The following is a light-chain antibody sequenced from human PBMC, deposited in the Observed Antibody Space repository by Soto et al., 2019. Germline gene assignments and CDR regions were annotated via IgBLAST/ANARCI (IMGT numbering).Light chain of an antibody. CDR1: SGHSSYA. Sequence: QLVLTQSPSASASLGASVKLTCTLSSGHSSYAIAWHQQQPEKGPRYLMKLNSDGSHSKGDGIPDRFSGSSSGAERYLTISSLQSDDEADYYCQTWGTGIGVFGGGTKLPVL. CDR3: QTWGTGIGV. V-gene: IGLV4-69*01. CDR2: LNSDGSH. J-gene: IGLJ3*02.